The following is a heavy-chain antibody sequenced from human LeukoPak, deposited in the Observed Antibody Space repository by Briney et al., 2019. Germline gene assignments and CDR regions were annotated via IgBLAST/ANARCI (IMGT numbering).Heavy chain of an antibody. CDR3: ARVPPTLQDIVVVPAAIPVDYYYYYMDV. CDR1: GYTFTSYG. J-gene: IGHJ6*03. Sequence: ASVKVSCKASGYTFTSYGISWVRQAPGQGLEWMGWISAYHGNTNYAQKLQGRVTMTTDTSTSTAYMELRSLRSDDTAVYYCARVPPTLQDIVVVPAAIPVDYYYYYMDVWGKGTTVTVSS. D-gene: IGHD2-2*02. CDR2: ISAYHGNT. V-gene: IGHV1-18*01.